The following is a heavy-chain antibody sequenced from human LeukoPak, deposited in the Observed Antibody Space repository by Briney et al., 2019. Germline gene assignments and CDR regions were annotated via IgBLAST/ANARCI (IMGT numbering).Heavy chain of an antibody. CDR1: GYTFTGYY. CDR3: ARGGDSSGYYSSQGDY. V-gene: IGHV1-2*02. CDR2: INPNNGNT. D-gene: IGHD3-22*01. J-gene: IGHJ4*02. Sequence: ASVKVSCKASGYTFTGYYMHWVRQAPGQGLEWMGWINPNNGNTNYAQKFQGRVTMTRDTSISTAYMELSSLRSDDTAVYYCARGGDSSGYYSSQGDYWGQGTLVPVSS.